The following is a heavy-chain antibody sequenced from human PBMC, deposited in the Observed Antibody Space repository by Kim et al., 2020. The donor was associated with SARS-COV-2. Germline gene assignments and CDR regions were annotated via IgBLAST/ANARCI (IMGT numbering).Heavy chain of an antibody. CDR3: ARDAGTTAEGVHYYYGMDV. Sequence: KGRFTISRDNAKNSLYLQMNSLRAEDTAVYYCARDAGTTAEGVHYYYGMDVWGQGTTVTVSS. J-gene: IGHJ6*02. D-gene: IGHD4-17*01. V-gene: IGHV3-11*06.